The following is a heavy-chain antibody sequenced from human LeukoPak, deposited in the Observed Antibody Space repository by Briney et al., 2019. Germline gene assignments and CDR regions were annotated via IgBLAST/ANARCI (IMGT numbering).Heavy chain of an antibody. CDR3: ASLPGGRDY. CDR1: GFTFSSYG. D-gene: IGHD2-15*01. J-gene: IGHJ4*02. V-gene: IGHV3-30*03. CDR2: ISYDGSNK. Sequence: GGSLRLSCAASGFTFSSYGMHWVRQAPGKGLEWVAVISYDGSNKYYADSVKGRFTISRDNSKNTLYLQMNSLRAEDTAVYYCASLPGGRDYWGQGTLVTVSS.